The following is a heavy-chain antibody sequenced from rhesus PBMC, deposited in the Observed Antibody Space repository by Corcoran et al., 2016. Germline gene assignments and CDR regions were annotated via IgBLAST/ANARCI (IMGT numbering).Heavy chain of an antibody. V-gene: IGHV4-173*01. CDR1: GASISTHS. Sequence: QLQLQESGPGLVKPSETLSLTCAVSGASISTHSWSWIRQPPGKGLEWIGRISGSGGSTDYNPSLKSRVTISTDTSKNQFSLNLSSVTAADTAVYYCARGRGSGWGADWGDYLDYWGQGVLVTVSS. CDR3: ARGRGSGWGADWGDYLDY. CDR2: ISGSGGST. D-gene: IGHD3-34*01. J-gene: IGHJ4*01.